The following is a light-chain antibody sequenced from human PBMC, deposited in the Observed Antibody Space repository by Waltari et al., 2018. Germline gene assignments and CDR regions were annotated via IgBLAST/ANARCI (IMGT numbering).Light chain of an antibody. J-gene: IGKJ1*01. V-gene: IGKV4-1*01. Sequence: DIVMTQSPDSLAVSLGERATINCKSSQTILHNPNNNYYLAWYQQKPGQPPKLLIYWASTRESGVPDRFSGSGSGTDFTLTISSLQAEDVAVYYCQQYDSPPWTFGQGTKV. CDR3: QQYDSPPWT. CDR2: WAS. CDR1: QTILHNPNNNYY.